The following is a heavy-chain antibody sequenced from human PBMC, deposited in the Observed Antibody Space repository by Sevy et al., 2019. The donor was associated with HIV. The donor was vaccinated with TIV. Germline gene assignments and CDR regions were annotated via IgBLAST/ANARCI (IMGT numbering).Heavy chain of an antibody. D-gene: IGHD3-10*01. CDR2: IYSGGST. CDR3: ARHMVRGWSTPYYYYGMDV. V-gene: IGHV3-53*01. Sequence: GGSLRLSCAASGFTVSSNYMSWVRQAPGKGLEWVSVIYSGGSTYYADSVKGRFTISRDNSKNTLYLQMNSLRAEDTAVYYCARHMVRGWSTPYYYYGMDVWGQGTTVTVSS. J-gene: IGHJ6*02. CDR1: GFTVSSNY.